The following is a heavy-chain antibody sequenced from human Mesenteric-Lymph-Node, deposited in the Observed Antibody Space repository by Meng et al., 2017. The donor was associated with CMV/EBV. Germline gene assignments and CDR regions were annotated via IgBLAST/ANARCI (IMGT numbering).Heavy chain of an antibody. Sequence: GESLKISCAASGFSFSLHAMHWVRQAPGKGLEWVAAISYDESEKFYADSVKGRFTISSDNAKKSLYLQMSSLRGEDTAVYYCARDSFRFFDYWGQGTPVTVSS. J-gene: IGHJ4*02. D-gene: IGHD3-16*02. CDR3: ARDSFRFFDY. V-gene: IGHV3-30*07. CDR2: ISYDESEK. CDR1: GFSFSLHA.